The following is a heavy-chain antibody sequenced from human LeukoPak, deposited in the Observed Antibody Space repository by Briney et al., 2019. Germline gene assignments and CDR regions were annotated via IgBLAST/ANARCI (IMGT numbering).Heavy chain of an antibody. J-gene: IGHJ6*02. V-gene: IGHV3-21*01. CDR3: ARDQRNSGYSYGLGPYGMDV. CDR1: GFTFSSYS. Sequence: PGGSLRLSCAASGFTFSSYSMNWVRQAPGKGLEWVSSISSSSSYIYYADSVKGRFTISRDNAKNSLCLQMNSLRAEDTAVYYCARDQRNSGYSYGLGPYGMDVWGQGTTVTVSS. D-gene: IGHD5-18*01. CDR2: ISSSSSYI.